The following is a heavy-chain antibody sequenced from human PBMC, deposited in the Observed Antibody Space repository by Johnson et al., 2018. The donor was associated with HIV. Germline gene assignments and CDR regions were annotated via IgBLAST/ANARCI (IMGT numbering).Heavy chain of an antibody. V-gene: IGHV3-33*01. J-gene: IGHJ3*02. CDR1: GFTFSSYG. CDR3: ARARWEEPIRGAFDI. Sequence: QVQLVESGGGVVQPGRSLRLSCAASGFTFSSYGMHWVRQAPGKGLEWVAVIWYDGSNKYYADSVTGRFTISRDNSKNTMYLQMNSRRTEDTAVYSCARARWEEPIRGAFDIWGQGTMVTVSS. CDR2: IWYDGSNK. D-gene: IGHD1-14*01.